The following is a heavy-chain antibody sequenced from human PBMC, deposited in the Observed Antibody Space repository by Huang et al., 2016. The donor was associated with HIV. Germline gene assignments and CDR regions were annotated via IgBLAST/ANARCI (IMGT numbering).Heavy chain of an antibody. Sequence: QVQLVQSGAEVKKPGASVKVSCKVSGYTLTELSMHWVRQAPVKGLEWMGGVDPEDGETIYAQKFQGRVNMTTDTSKDTAYMELSSLSSEDNAVYYCATVYRRFRNHDSGDYYFDYWDQGTLVTVSS. CDR1: GYTLTELS. CDR3: ATVYRRFRNHDSGDYYFDY. D-gene: IGHD3-22*01. J-gene: IGHJ4*02. CDR2: VDPEDGET. V-gene: IGHV1-24*01.